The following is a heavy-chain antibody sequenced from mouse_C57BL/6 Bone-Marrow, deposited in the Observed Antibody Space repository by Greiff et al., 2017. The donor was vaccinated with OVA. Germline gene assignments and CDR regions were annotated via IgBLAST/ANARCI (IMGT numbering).Heavy chain of an antibody. J-gene: IGHJ2*01. CDR3: ARHYSNYDY. CDR2: ISSGGSYT. Sequence: EVQGVESGGDLVKPGGSLKLSCAASGFTFSSYGMSWVRQTPDKRLEWVATISSGGSYTYYPDSVKGRFTISRDNAKNTLYLQMSSLKSEDTAMYYCARHYSNYDYGGQGTTLTVSS. D-gene: IGHD2-5*01. CDR1: GFTFSSYG. V-gene: IGHV5-6*01.